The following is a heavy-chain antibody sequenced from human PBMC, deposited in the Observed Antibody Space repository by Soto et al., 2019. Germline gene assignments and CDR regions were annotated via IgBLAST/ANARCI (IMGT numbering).Heavy chain of an antibody. V-gene: IGHV3-23*01. CDR3: AKDPNGDYVGAFDS. CDR2: IGGSGIIT. J-gene: IGHJ4*02. D-gene: IGHD4-17*01. Sequence: GGSLRLSCRASGFSFSSFAMTWVRQAPGKGLEWVSSIGGSGIITYYTDPVKGRFTISRDNSGNTLFLHMNSLRADDTAVYYRAKDPNGDYVGAFDSWGQGTLVTVSS. CDR1: GFSFSSFA.